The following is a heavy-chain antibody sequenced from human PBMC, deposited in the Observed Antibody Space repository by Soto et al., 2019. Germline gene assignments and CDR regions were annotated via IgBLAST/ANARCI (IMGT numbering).Heavy chain of an antibody. CDR1: GFSFNNYA. V-gene: IGHV3-9*01. CDR2: INWDSGRI. Sequence: EVQLVESGGGLVQPGGSLRLSCAASGFSFNNYAMHWVRQAPGKGLEWVSGINWDSGRIVYADSVKGRFTISRDNAKNSLYLQMNSLRAEDTALYDCAKGGNRHYDYCSDYWGQGTLVTVSS. D-gene: IGHD3-3*01. CDR3: AKGGNRHYDYCSDY. J-gene: IGHJ4*02.